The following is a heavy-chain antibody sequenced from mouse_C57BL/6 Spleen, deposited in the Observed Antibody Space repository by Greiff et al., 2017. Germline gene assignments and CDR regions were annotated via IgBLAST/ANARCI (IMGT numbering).Heavy chain of an antibody. CDR3: AREERDRNDYAMDY. CDR2: ISDGGSYT. J-gene: IGHJ4*01. CDR1: GFTFSSYA. V-gene: IGHV5-4*01. Sequence: EVQLVESGGGLVKPGGSLKLSCAASGFTFSSYAMSWVRQTPEKRLEWVATISDGGSYTYYPANVKGPDTLSINNAKNKPYLQMSHLKSEDTAMYYCAREERDRNDYAMDYWGQGTSVTVSS.